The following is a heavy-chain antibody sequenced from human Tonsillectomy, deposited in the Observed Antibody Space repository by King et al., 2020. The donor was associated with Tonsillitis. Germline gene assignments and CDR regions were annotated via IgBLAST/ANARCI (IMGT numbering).Heavy chain of an antibody. D-gene: IGHD3-16*01. Sequence: VQLVESGGGLVQPGGSLRLSCAASGFTFSSYAISWVRQAPGKGLEWVSIISGSGGITYYAASVKGRFTISRDNSKNTLYLQMNSLRAEDTAVYYCAKGYSGGVGYYYYIDVWGKGTTVTVSS. CDR3: AKGYSGGVGYYYYIDV. CDR1: GFTFSSYA. V-gene: IGHV3-23*04. J-gene: IGHJ6*03. CDR2: ISGSGGIT.